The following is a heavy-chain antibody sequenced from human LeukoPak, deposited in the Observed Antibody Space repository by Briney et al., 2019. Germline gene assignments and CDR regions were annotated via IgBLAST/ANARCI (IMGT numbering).Heavy chain of an antibody. CDR1: GYTLTELS. Sequence: ASVKVSCKVSGYTLTELSMHWVRQAPGKGLEWMGGFDPEDGETIYAQKFQGRVTMTEDTSTDTAYMELSSLRSEDTAVYYCATAQDMVAARRGLRFGYWGQGTLVTVSS. J-gene: IGHJ4*02. V-gene: IGHV1-24*01. CDR3: ATAQDMVAARRGLRFGY. CDR2: FDPEDGET. D-gene: IGHD5-12*01.